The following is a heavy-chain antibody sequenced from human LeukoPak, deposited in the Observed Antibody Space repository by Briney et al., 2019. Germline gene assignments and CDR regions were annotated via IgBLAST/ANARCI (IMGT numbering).Heavy chain of an antibody. CDR1: GGSFSGYY. CDR2: INHSGST. Sequence: SETLSLTCAVYGGSFSGYYWSWIRQPPGKGLEWIGEINHSGSTNYNPSLKSRVTISVDTSKNQFSLKLSSVTAADTAVYYCARVGAGRDAFDIWGQGTMVTVSS. J-gene: IGHJ3*02. CDR3: ARVGAGRDAFDI. V-gene: IGHV4-34*01. D-gene: IGHD1-26*01.